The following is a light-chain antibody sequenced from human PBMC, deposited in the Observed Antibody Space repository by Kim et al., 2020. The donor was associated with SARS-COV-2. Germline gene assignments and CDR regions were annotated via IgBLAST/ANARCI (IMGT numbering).Light chain of an antibody. Sequence: QKATITWSGGSANSGSNYVCWYQQLPATAPKLLIYRNNQRPSGVPDRFSGSKSGTSASLAISGLRSEDEADYYCAAWDDSLSGSYVFGTGTKVTVL. J-gene: IGLJ1*01. CDR2: RNN. CDR1: SANSGSNY. V-gene: IGLV1-47*01. CDR3: AAWDDSLSGSYV.